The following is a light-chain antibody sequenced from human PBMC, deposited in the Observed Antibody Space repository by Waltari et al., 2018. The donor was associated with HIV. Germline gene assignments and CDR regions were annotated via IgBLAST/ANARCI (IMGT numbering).Light chain of an antibody. V-gene: IGLV1-44*01. Sequence: HSVLTQAPSASGTLGQRVTISCSGSISNIGTNSVSWFQQLPGMSPRLIIFSVIQRPSGVPDRFSASKSGTSASLAIDGLESGDEADYYCAARDDILSGSWVFGGGT. J-gene: IGLJ3*02. CDR1: ISNIGTNS. CDR3: AARDDILSGSWV. CDR2: SVI.